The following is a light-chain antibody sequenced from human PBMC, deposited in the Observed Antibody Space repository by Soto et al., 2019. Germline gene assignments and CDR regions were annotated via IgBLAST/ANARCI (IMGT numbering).Light chain of an antibody. V-gene: IGLV2-14*01. CDR1: SSDVGGYNH. Sequence: QSALTQPASVSGSPGQSITISCTGTSSDVGGYNHVSWYQQHPGKAPKLMIFDVSNRPSGVSNRFSGSKSGNTASLTISGLQAEDEADYYCSSYRSSDNLLFGGGTKLTVL. J-gene: IGLJ3*02. CDR2: DVS. CDR3: SSYRSSDNLL.